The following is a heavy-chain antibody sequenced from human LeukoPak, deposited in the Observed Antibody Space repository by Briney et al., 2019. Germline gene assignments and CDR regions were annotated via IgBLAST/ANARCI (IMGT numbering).Heavy chain of an antibody. V-gene: IGHV4-59*01. Sequence: SETLSLTCTVSGGSISSYYWSWIRQPPGQGLEWIGYIYYSGSTNYNPSLKSRVTISVDTSKNQFSLKLSSVTAADTAVYYCAGPYSGYALHWGQGTLVTVSS. J-gene: IGHJ4*02. CDR3: AGPYSGYALH. D-gene: IGHD5-12*01. CDR2: IYYSGST. CDR1: GGSISSYY.